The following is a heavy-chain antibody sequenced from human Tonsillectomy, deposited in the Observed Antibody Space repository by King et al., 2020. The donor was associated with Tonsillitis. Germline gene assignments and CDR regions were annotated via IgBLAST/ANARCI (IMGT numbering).Heavy chain of an antibody. J-gene: IGHJ4*02. V-gene: IGHV4-59*01. CDR1: GGSISSCY. D-gene: IGHD3-22*01. Sequence: QLQESGPGLVKPSETLSLTCTVSGGSISSCYWSWIRQPPGKGLEWIGYIYYSGSTNYNPSLRSRATISVDTSKNQVSLKLSSVTAADTAVYYCARAGDYYDSSGYYGSYYFDYWGQGTLVTVSS. CDR3: ARAGDYYDSSGYYGSYYFDY. CDR2: IYYSGST.